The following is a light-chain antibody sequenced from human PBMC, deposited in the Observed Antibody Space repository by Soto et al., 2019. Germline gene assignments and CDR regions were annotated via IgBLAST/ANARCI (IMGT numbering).Light chain of an antibody. CDR2: AAF. Sequence: DIQMTQSPSSLSASVGDRVTITCRASQSISSYLNWYQQKPGKAPKPLIYAAFNLQSGVPSRFSGSGSGTDFTLTISSMQPEDFATYYCQHSYSTPLPFGGGTKVEIK. CDR1: QSISSY. J-gene: IGKJ4*01. CDR3: QHSYSTPLP. V-gene: IGKV1-39*01.